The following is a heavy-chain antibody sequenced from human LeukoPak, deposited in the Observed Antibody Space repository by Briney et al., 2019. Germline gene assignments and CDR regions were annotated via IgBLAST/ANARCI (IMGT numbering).Heavy chain of an antibody. V-gene: IGHV4-61*01. CDR2: IYYSGST. CDR3: ARDRRVTVTTGAPYNWFDP. CDR1: GGSVSSGSYY. J-gene: IGHJ5*02. Sequence: PSETLSLTCTVSGGSVSSGSYYWSWIRQPPGKGLEWIGYIYYSGSTNYNPSLKSRVTISVDTSKNQFSLKLSSVTAADTAVYYCARDRRVTVTTGAPYNWFDPWGQGTLVTVSS. D-gene: IGHD4-17*01.